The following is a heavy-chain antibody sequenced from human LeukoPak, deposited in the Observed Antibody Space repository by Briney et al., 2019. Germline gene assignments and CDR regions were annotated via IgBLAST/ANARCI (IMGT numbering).Heavy chain of an antibody. D-gene: IGHD1-26*01. J-gene: IGHJ4*02. V-gene: IGHV3-53*01. CDR1: GFTVSSSY. CDR3: ARDLFGSVGATPDY. CDR2: IYSGGST. Sequence: PGGSLRLSCAASGFTVSSSYLGWVRQAPGKGLEWVSFIYSGGSTYYADSVKGRFTISRDDSKNMLYLQMNSLTAEDTAVYYCARDLFGSVGATPDYWGQGTLVTVSS.